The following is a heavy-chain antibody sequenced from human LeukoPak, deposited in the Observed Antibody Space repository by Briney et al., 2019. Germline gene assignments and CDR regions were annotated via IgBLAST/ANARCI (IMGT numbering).Heavy chain of an antibody. CDR2: INPNSGGT. Sequence: GASVKVSCKASGYTFTCYYMHWVRQAPGQGLEWMGRINPNSGGTNYAQKVQGSVTMTSDTSISTAYMELSRLRSDDTAVYYCARGRCSGGSCYYQKYYFDYWGQGTLVTVS. D-gene: IGHD2-15*01. J-gene: IGHJ4*02. V-gene: IGHV1-2*06. CDR1: GYTFTCYY. CDR3: ARGRCSGGSCYYQKYYFDY.